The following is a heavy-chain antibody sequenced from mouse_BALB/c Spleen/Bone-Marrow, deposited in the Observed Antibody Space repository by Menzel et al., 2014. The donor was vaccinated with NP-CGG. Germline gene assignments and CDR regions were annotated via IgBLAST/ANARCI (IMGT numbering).Heavy chain of an antibody. CDR2: ISPSDSYT. CDR1: GYTFTSYW. CDR3: ARSGEGRTYYLDF. J-gene: IGHJ2*01. D-gene: IGHD1-3*01. V-gene: IGHV1-69*02. Sequence: QVQLQQSGAELVRPGASVQLSCKASGYTFTSYWINWVKQRPGQGLEWIGNISPSDSYTNYNQKFRDKATLTVDKFSSTAYMQLSSPTSEDSAVYFCARSGEGRTYYLDFWGQGTILTVSS.